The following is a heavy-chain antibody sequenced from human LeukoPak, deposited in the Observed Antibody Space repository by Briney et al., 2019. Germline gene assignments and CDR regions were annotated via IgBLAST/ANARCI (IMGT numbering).Heavy chain of an antibody. CDR3: AREGGATHFDY. Sequence: GASVKVSCKASGGTFSSYAISWVRQAPGQGLEWMGRIIPIFGIANYAQKFQGRVTITADKSTSTAYMELSSLRSEGTAVYYCAREGGATHFDYWGQGTLVTVSS. D-gene: IGHD1-26*01. J-gene: IGHJ4*02. CDR2: IIPIFGIA. CDR1: GGTFSSYA. V-gene: IGHV1-69*04.